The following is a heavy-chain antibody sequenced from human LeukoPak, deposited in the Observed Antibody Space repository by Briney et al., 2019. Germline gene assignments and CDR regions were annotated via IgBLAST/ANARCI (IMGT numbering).Heavy chain of an antibody. CDR2: FSYSGST. Sequence: SEALSLTCSVSGASISSSSYYWGWIRQPPGKGLEWIGSFSYSGSTYYNSSLKSRVTISVDTSNNQFSLRLSSVTAADTAVYYCARIGLGSSEDYWGQGTLVTVSS. CDR3: ARIGLGSSEDY. CDR1: GASISSSSYY. J-gene: IGHJ4*02. V-gene: IGHV4-39*07. D-gene: IGHD2-2*01.